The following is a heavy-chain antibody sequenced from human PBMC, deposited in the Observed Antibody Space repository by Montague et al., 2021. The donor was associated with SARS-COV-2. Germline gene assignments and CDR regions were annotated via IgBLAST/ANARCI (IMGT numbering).Heavy chain of an antibody. CDR1: GFSLGTSGVG. J-gene: IGHJ2*01. Sequence: PALVKPTQTLTLTCTFSGFSLGTSGVGVGWIRQPPGNALEWLALIYWDDDKRYTPSLKSRLTITKYTSQNQVVLTMTNMDPVDTATDYCAHVGMACSGGSCYPKSKDWYLDLWGRGTLVTVSS. CDR2: IYWDDDK. D-gene: IGHD2-15*01. V-gene: IGHV2-5*02. CDR3: AHVGMACSGGSCYPKSKDWYLDL.